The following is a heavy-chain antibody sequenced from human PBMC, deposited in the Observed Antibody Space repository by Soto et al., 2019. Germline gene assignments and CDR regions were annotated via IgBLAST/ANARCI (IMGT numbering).Heavy chain of an antibody. Sequence: GGSLRLSCAASGFTFSSYAMHWVRQAPGKGLEWVAVISYDGSNKYYADSVKGRFTISRDNSKNTLYLQMNSLRAEDTAVYYCARSIAAAAPLTFYGMDVWGQGTTVTVSS. CDR2: ISYDGSNK. D-gene: IGHD6-13*01. CDR1: GFTFSSYA. J-gene: IGHJ6*02. V-gene: IGHV3-30-3*01. CDR3: ARSIAAAAPLTFYGMDV.